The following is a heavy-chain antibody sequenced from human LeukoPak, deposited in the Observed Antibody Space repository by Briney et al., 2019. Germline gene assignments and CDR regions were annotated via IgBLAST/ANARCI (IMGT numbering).Heavy chain of an antibody. CDR3: APRRSTAGHNWFDP. V-gene: IGHV3-23*01. CDR1: GFTFTSYA. Sequence: PGGSLRLSCAASGFTFTSYAMSWVRHAPGKGLEWVSTISGSGGSTYYADSVKGRFTISRDNSKNTLYLQMNSLRAEDTAVYYCAPRRSTAGHNWFDPWGQGTLVTVSS. D-gene: IGHD2-2*01. J-gene: IGHJ5*02. CDR2: ISGSGGST.